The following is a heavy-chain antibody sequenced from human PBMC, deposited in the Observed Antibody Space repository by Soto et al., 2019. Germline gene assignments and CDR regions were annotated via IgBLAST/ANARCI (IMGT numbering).Heavy chain of an antibody. CDR2: FDPEGGEA. Sequence: ASVKVSCKISGHTLTELSIHWVRQAPGKGLEWMGGFDPEGGEAIYAQKWRGRVTVTEDTVTDTAYMELSSLRSDDTAVYYCARGRMVRVSYYYYGMDVWGQGTTVTVSS. D-gene: IGHD3-10*01. CDR1: GHTLTELS. V-gene: IGHV1-24*01. J-gene: IGHJ6*02. CDR3: ARGRMVRVSYYYYGMDV.